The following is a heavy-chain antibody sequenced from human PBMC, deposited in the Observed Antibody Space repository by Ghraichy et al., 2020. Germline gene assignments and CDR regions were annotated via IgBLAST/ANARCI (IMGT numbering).Heavy chain of an antibody. CDR2: ISYDGTNK. CDR1: GFTFSNYD. J-gene: IGHJ4*02. V-gene: IGHV3-30-3*01. D-gene: IGHD3-22*01. CDR3: ARDPDYESSGYFPDY. Sequence: GGSLRLSCTASGFTFSNYDMHWVRQAPGKGLEWVALISYDGTNKCYADSVKGRFTISRDNSKNTLYLQMNGLSADDTAVYYCARDPDYESSGYFPDYWGQGTLVTVSS.